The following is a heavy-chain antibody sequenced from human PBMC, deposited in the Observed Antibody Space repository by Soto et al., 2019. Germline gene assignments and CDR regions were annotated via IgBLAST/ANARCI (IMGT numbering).Heavy chain of an antibody. CDR3: AHRLPGPSGYDV. D-gene: IGHD6-13*01. J-gene: IGHJ6*02. V-gene: IGHV2-5*01. CDR1: GFSLTSGVVG. CDR2: IYWNDEQ. Sequence: QITLKESGPTLVKPTQTLTLTCTFSGFSLTSGVVGVGWIRQPPGEALEWLALIYWNDEQYYNPSLRNRLTITRDTSKIQVVLTMTNMDTVDTATYYCAHRLPGPSGYDVWGQGTKVTVSS.